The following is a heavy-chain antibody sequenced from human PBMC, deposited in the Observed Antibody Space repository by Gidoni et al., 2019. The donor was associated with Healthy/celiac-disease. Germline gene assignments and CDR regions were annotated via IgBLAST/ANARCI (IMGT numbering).Heavy chain of an antibody. D-gene: IGHD3-10*01. J-gene: IGHJ4*02. Sequence: QITWKESGPTLVKPTQTLTLTCTCSEFSLSTSGEGVGWIRQPPGKALEWLALIYWDDDKRYSPSLKSRLPITKDTSKNPVGLTMTNMDPVDTATYYCAHRPHYYCSGSYYVYFDYWGQGTLVTVSS. CDR3: AHRPHYYCSGSYYVYFDY. V-gene: IGHV2-5*02. CDR1: EFSLSTSGEG. CDR2: IYWDDDK.